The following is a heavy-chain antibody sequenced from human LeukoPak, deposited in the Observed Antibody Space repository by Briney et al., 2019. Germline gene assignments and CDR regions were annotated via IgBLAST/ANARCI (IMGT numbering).Heavy chain of an antibody. V-gene: IGHV4-39*07. CDR3: ARESLTGYEYYFDY. CDR2: IYYSGST. J-gene: IGHJ4*02. Sequence: SETLSLTCTVSGGSISSSSYYWGWIRQPPGKGLEWIGSIYYSGSTYYNPSLKSRVTISVDTSKNQFSLKLSSVTAADTAVYYCARESLTGYEYYFDYWGQGTLVTVSS. D-gene: IGHD3-9*01. CDR1: GGSISSSSYY.